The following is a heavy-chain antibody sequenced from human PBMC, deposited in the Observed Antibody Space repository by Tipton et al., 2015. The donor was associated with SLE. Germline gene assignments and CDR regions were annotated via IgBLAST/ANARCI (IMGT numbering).Heavy chain of an antibody. CDR1: GGSISSYY. J-gene: IGHJ5*02. D-gene: IGHD1-26*01. CDR3: ARDQWGWFDP. V-gene: IGHV4-59*01. Sequence: TLSLTCTVSGGSISSYYWSWIRQPPGKGLEWIGYIYYSGSTNYNPSPKSRVTISVDTSKNQFSLKLSSVTAAETAVYYCARDQWGWFDPWDQGTLVTVSS. CDR2: IYYSGST.